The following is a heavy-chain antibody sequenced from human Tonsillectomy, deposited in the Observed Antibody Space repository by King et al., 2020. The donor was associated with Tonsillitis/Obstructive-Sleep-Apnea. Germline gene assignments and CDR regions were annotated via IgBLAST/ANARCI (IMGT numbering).Heavy chain of an antibody. J-gene: IGHJ2*01. CDR3: ARDSLGWYFDL. CDR1: GFTFSTYE. V-gene: IGHV3-48*03. CDR2: ISSSGSTI. Sequence: VQLVESGGGLVQPGGSRRLSCAASGFTFSTYEMNWVRQAPGKGLEWVSFISSSGSTIYYADSVKGRFTISRDNAKNSLYLQMNSLRAEDTAVYYCARDSLGWYFDLWGRGTLVSVSS. D-gene: IGHD5-12*01.